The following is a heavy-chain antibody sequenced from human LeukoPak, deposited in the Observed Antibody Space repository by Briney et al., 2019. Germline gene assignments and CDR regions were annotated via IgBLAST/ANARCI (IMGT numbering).Heavy chain of an antibody. CDR3: ASFGYCSGGSCFDY. V-gene: IGHV3-21*01. Sequence: GGSLRLSCAASGFTFSSYSMNWVRQAPGKGLEWVSSISSSSYIYYADSVKGRFTISRDNAKNSLYLQMNSLRAEDTAVYYCASFGYCSGGSCFDYWGQGTLVTGSS. D-gene: IGHD2-15*01. CDR1: GFTFSSYS. CDR2: ISSSSYI. J-gene: IGHJ4*02.